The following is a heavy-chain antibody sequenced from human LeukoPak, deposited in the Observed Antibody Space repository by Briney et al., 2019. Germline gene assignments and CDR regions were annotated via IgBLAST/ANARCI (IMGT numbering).Heavy chain of an antibody. CDR1: GGSFSGYY. CDR3: ARDVYYGMDV. J-gene: IGHJ6*02. V-gene: IGHV4-34*01. CDR2: INHSGST. Sequence: PSETLSLTCAVYGGSFSGYYWSWIRRPPGKGLEWIGEINHSGSTNYNPSLKSRVTISVDTSKNQFSLKLSSVTAADTAVYYCARDVYYGMDVWGQGTTITVSS.